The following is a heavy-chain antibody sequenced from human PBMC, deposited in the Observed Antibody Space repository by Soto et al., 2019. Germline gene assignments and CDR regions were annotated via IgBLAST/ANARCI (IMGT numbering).Heavy chain of an antibody. J-gene: IGHJ4*02. CDR3: SRGIRPVDFDQ. V-gene: IGHV1-18*04. CDR1: GYTFSNYG. CDR2: INGYNGNT. Sequence: QVQLVQSGGEVKKPGASVKVSCKTSGYTFSNYGVNWVRQAPGQGLEWMGWINGYNGNTNYAQKVQGRVTMTTDTSTSTAYKELRSLTADDTAVYYLSRGIRPVDFDQWGQGTLVTVSS.